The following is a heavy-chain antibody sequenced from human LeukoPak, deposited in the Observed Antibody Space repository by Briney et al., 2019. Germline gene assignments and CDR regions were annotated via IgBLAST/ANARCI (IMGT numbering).Heavy chain of an antibody. J-gene: IGHJ4*02. Sequence: PSQTPSLTCTVSGDSISSGSYYWSWIRQPAGKGLEYIGRINTGGATNYNPSLRSRVTISVDTSKNQFSLKLSSVTAADTAVYYCARGSAADDYWGQGTLVTVSS. CDR3: ARGSAADDY. CDR2: INTGGAT. D-gene: IGHD6-13*01. V-gene: IGHV4-61*02. CDR1: GDSISSGSYY.